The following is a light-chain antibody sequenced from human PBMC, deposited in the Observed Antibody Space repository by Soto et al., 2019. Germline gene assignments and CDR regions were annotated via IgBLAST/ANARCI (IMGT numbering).Light chain of an antibody. CDR1: SSGVGGYNY. J-gene: IGLJ2*01. V-gene: IGLV2-14*01. Sequence: QSALTQPASVSGSLGQSITISCTGTSSGVGGYNYVSWYQQHPGKDPKVVIFEVNKRPSGVSSRFSGSKSGNTASLTVSGLQAEDEGDYYCSSYTSSSTVLFGGGTKLTVL. CDR2: EVN. CDR3: SSYTSSSTVL.